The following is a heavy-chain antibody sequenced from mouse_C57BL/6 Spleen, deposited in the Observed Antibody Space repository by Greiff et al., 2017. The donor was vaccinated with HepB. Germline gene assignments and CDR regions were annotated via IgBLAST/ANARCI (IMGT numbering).Heavy chain of an antibody. V-gene: IGHV1-63*01. CDR3: ARSGSGFYWYFDV. CDR1: GYTFTNYW. D-gene: IGHD1-1*01. Sequence: VQLQQSGAELVRPGTSVKMSCKASGYTFTNYWIGWAKQRPGHGLEWIGDIYPGGGYTNYNEKFKGKATLTADKSSSTAYMQFSSLTSEDSAIYYCARSGSGFYWYFDVWGTGTTVTVSS. J-gene: IGHJ1*03. CDR2: IYPGGGYT.